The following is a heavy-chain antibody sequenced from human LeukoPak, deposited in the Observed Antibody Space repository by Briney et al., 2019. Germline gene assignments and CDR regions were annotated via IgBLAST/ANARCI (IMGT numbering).Heavy chain of an antibody. CDR1: GGSISSGGYY. D-gene: IGHD4-23*01. CDR3: ARTTVVAKYFDY. CDR2: IYYSGST. V-gene: IGHV4-31*03. J-gene: IGHJ4*02. Sequence: PSETLSLTCTVSGGSISSGGYYWSWIRQHPGKGQEWIGYIYYSGSTYYNPSLKSRLTISVDTSKNQFSLKLSSVTAADTAVYYCARTTVVAKYFDYWGQGTLVTVSS.